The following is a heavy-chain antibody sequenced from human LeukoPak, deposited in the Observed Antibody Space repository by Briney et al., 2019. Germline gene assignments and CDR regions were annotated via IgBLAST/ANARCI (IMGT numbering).Heavy chain of an antibody. V-gene: IGHV3-48*04. CDR3: ARDYYGSGSRST. D-gene: IGHD3-10*01. CDR2: ISSSGSTI. CDR1: GFTFSSYS. J-gene: IGHJ4*02. Sequence: PGGSLRLSCAASGFTFSSYSMNWVRQAPGKGLEWVSYISSSGSTIYYADSVKGRFTISRDNAKNSLYLQMNSLRAEDTAVYYCARDYYGSGSRSTWGQGTLVTVSS.